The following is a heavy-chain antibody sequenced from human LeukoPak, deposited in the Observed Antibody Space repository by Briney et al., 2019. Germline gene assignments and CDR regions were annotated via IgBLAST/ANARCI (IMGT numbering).Heavy chain of an antibody. CDR3: ATNIVEVTARVDY. V-gene: IGHV3-53*01. Sequence: GGSLRLSCAASGFTVSSNYMSWVRQAPGKGLEWVSVIYSGGSTYYADSVKGRFTISRHNSKNTLYPRMNSLRAEDTAVYYCATNIVEVTARVDYWGQGTLVTVSS. CDR2: IYSGGST. D-gene: IGHD2-21*02. J-gene: IGHJ4*02. CDR1: GFTVSSNY.